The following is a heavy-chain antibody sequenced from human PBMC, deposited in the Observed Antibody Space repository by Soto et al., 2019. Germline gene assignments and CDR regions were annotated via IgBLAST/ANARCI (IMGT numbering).Heavy chain of an antibody. CDR3: ARLRSDCGGGTCSGSF. D-gene: IGHD2-15*01. J-gene: IGHJ4*02. Sequence: GASVKVSCKDSESIFTNSGVTWVRQAPGQGLEWMGGINPTLGTTHYAQRFQGRLTIYADESRTIVNMGLSNLTPDDTAVYYCARLRSDCGGGTCSGSFWGQGTLVTVSS. CDR2: INPTLGTT. V-gene: IGHV1-69*13. CDR1: ESIFTNSG.